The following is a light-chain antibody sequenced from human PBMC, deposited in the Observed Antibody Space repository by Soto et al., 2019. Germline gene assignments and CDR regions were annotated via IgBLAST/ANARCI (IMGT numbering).Light chain of an antibody. J-gene: IGKJ2*01. CDR1: QTLTSNY. Sequence: EIVLTQSPGTLSLSPGERATLSCRASQTLTSNYLAWYQQKPGQAPRLLIHGASRRATGIPDRFSGSGSGTDFTLTISRLEPEDFAVYYCQQYESLPPSYTFGQGTKLEIK. CDR2: GAS. CDR3: QQYESLPPSYT. V-gene: IGKV3-20*01.